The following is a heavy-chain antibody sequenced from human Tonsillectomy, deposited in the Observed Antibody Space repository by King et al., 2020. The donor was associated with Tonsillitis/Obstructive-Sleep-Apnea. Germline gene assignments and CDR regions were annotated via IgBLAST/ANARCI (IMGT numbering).Heavy chain of an antibody. Sequence: QLVQSGGLLLQPGGSLRLSCAASGFTFSTYAMSWVRQAPGKGLEWVSSISGSGATTYYADSVKGRFTISRDNSKNTLYLQMNTLRAEDTAIYYCAKISSCEFLRYLDYWGQGTLVTVYS. CDR3: AKISSCEFLRYLDY. D-gene: IGHD2-21*01. V-gene: IGHV3-23*04. CDR2: ISGSGATT. CDR1: GFTFSTYA. J-gene: IGHJ4*02.